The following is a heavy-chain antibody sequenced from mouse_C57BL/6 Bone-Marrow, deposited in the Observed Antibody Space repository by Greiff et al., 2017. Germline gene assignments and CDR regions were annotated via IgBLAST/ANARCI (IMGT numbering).Heavy chain of an antibody. CDR1: GYTFTSYW. D-gene: IGHD4-1*01. J-gene: IGHJ3*01. CDR3: ARSGSNWGFAY. V-gene: IGHV1-61*01. CDR2: IYPSDSET. Sequence: VQLQQSGAELVRPGSSVKLSCKASGYTFTSYWMDWVKQRPGQGLEWIGNIYPSDSETHYNQKFKDKATLTVDKSSSTAYMQLSSLTSEDSAVYYCARSGSNWGFAYWGQGTLVTVSA.